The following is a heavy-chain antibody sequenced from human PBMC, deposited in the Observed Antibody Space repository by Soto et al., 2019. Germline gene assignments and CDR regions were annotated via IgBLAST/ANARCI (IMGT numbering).Heavy chain of an antibody. CDR2: IKQDGSEK. CDR1: GFTFSSYW. D-gene: IGHD3-16*02. CDR3: ARENRIMITFGGVIDRYYYYGMDV. V-gene: IGHV3-7*03. Sequence: GGSLRLSCAASGFTFSSYWMSWVRQAPGKGLEWVANIKQDGSEKYYVDSVKGRFTISRDNAKNSLYLQMNSLRAEDTAVYYCARENRIMITFGGVIDRYYYYGMDVWGQGTTVTVSS. J-gene: IGHJ6*02.